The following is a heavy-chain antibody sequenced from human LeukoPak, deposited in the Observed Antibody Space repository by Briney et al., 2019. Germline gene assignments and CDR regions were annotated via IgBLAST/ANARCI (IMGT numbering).Heavy chain of an antibody. CDR1: GGSISSYY. J-gene: IGHJ4*02. D-gene: IGHD3-10*01. CDR2: THNSGST. V-gene: IGHV4-4*07. Sequence: SETLSLTCTVSGGSISSYYWTWIRQPAGKGLEWIGRTHNSGSTNYNPSLKSRVTMSVDTSKNQFSLKLTSVTAADTAVYYCARDTYYYGSGTYYFNYWGQGTLVTVSS. CDR3: ARDTYYYGSGTYYFNY.